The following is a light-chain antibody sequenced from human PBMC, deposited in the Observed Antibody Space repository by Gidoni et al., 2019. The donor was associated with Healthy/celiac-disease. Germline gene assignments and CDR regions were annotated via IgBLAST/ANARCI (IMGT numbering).Light chain of an antibody. CDR3: QQRSNWPGLT. Sequence: EIVLTQSPATLSLSPGERATLSCRASQSVSSYLAWYKQKPGQAPRLLIYDASNSATGIPARFSGSGSGTDFTLTISSLEPEDFAVYYCQQRSNWPGLTFGGGTKVEIK. V-gene: IGKV3-11*01. J-gene: IGKJ4*01. CDR1: QSVSSY. CDR2: DAS.